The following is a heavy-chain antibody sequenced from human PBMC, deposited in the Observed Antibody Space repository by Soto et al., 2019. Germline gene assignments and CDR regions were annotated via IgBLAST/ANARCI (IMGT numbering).Heavy chain of an antibody. CDR2: LTWGGSA. CDR3: AKERTSSTYDGMAV. Sequence: EVQLLESGGGLIQPGGSLRLSCAGSGFTFSDYGMNWVRQAPGKGLEWVSGLTWGGSAYYAESVRGRFTISRDNSKSILYVQMNSLRVEDTAVYYCAKERTSSTYDGMAVWGQGTPVTVSS. D-gene: IGHD6-6*01. V-gene: IGHV3-23*01. J-gene: IGHJ6*02. CDR1: GFTFSDYG.